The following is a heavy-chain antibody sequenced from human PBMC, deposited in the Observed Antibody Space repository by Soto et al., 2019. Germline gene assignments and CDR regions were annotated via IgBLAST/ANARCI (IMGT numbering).Heavy chain of an antibody. D-gene: IGHD3-22*01. V-gene: IGHV4-59*01. CDR3: ARVAYYYDSSGYIHYFDY. CDR1: GGSISSYY. Sequence: LTCTVSGGSISSYYWSWIRQPPGKGLEWIGYIYYSGSTNYNPSLKSRVTISVDTSKNQFSLKLSSVTAADTAVYYCARVAYYYDSSGYIHYFDYWGQGTLVTVSS. J-gene: IGHJ4*02. CDR2: IYYSGST.